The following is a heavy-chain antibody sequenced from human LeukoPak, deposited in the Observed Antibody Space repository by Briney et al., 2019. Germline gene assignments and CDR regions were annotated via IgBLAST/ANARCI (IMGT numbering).Heavy chain of an antibody. J-gene: IGHJ3*02. D-gene: IGHD3-22*01. CDR2: IYHSGST. Sequence: SETLSLTCSVSGDSISIGDYRWSWIRQSPGKGLEWIGYIYHSGSTYYNPSLKSRVTISVDRSKNQFSLKLSSVTAADTAVYYCARDSDPYDSSGYRPFDAFDIWGQGTMVTVSS. CDR3: ARDSDPYDSSGYRPFDAFDI. CDR1: GDSISIGDYR. V-gene: IGHV4-30-2*06.